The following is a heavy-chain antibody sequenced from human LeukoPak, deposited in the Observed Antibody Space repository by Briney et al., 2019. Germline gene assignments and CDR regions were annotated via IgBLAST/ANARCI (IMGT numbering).Heavy chain of an antibody. CDR1: GYTFTNYD. V-gene: IGHV1-8*01. J-gene: IGHJ4*02. CDR2: MNPNSGDT. Sequence: ASVKVSCKASGYTFTNYDINWLRQAAGQGLEWMGWMNPNSGDTDYVLKFRGKVTMTRDTSISTAYMELSSLTYEDSAMYYCTRSGFGGGVHFDFWGQGTPVTVSS. D-gene: IGHD3-10*01. CDR3: TRSGFGGGVHFDF.